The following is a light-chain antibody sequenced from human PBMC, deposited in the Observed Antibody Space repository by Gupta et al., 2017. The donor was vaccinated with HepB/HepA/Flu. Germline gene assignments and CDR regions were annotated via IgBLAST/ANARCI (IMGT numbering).Light chain of an antibody. Sequence: EIVLTQSPGTLSLSPGERATLSCRASQSVSGSYLAWYQEKPGQAPRLLIYGASSRASGIPDRFTGSGAGTDFTLTSSRLEPEDFEMYYWQQDVNSLTFGGGTKVEIK. V-gene: IGKV3-20*01. CDR2: GAS. J-gene: IGKJ4*01. CDR1: QSVSGSY. CDR3: QQDVNSLT.